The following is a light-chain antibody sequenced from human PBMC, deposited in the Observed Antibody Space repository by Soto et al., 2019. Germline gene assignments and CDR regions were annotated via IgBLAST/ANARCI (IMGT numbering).Light chain of an antibody. CDR3: QQYNNWPALT. CDR2: GAS. J-gene: IGKJ4*01. V-gene: IGKV3-15*01. CDR1: QSVSSN. Sequence: EKVMTQSPATPSVSPGERATLSCRASQSVSSNLAWYQQKPGQAPRLLIYGASTRATGVPARFSGSGSGTEFTLTISSLQSEDFAVYYCQQYNNWPALTFGGGTKVEIK.